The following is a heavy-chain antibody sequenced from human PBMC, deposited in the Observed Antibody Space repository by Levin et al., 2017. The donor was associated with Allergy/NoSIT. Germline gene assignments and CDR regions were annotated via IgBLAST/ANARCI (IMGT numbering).Heavy chain of an antibody. V-gene: IGHV4-34*01. J-gene: IGHJ5*02. CDR3: ARGPPRSNWFDP. CDR1: GGSFSGYY. Sequence: SETLSLTCAVYGGSFSGYYWSWIRQPPGKGLEWIGEINHSGSTNYNPSLKSRVTISVDTSKNQFSLKLSSVTAADTAVYYCARGPPRSNWFDPWGQGTLVTVSS. CDR2: INHSGST.